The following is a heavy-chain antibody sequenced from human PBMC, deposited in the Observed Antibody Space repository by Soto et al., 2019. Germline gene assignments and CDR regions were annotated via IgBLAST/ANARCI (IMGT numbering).Heavy chain of an antibody. Sequence: QVQLVQSGAEVKKPGASVKVSCKVSGYTLTELSMHWVRQAPGKGLEWMGGFDPEDGETIYAQKFQGRVTMTEDTSTDTAYMELSSLRSEDTAVYYCATDRDFGDIYIVGATNAFDIWGQGTMVTVSS. CDR3: ATDRDFGDIYIVGATNAFDI. J-gene: IGHJ3*02. CDR2: FDPEDGET. D-gene: IGHD1-26*01. CDR1: GYTLTELS. V-gene: IGHV1-24*01.